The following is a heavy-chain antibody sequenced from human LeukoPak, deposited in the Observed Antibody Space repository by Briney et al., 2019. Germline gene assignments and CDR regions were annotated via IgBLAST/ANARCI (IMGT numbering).Heavy chain of an antibody. V-gene: IGHV3-30*04. CDR2: ISYDGSNK. D-gene: IGHD5-18*01. Sequence: GGSLRLSCAASGFTFSSYAMHWVRQAPGKGLEWVAVISYDGSNKYYADSVKGRFTISRDNAKNTLYLQMNSLRAEDTAVYYCARDRSTAMVTPFDYWGQGTLVTVSS. J-gene: IGHJ4*02. CDR3: ARDRSTAMVTPFDY. CDR1: GFTFSSYA.